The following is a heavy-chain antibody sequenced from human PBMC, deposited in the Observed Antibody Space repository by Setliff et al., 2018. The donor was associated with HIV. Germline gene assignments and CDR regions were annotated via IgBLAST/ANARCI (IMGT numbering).Heavy chain of an antibody. Sequence: ASETLSLTCIVSGGSISSYYWSWIRQPPGKELEWIGDIYTNGSTDYNPSLKSRVTISVDTSKKRFSLRLSSVTAADTAVYYCARHSGYYYDSSGYYPFDVWGQGTMVTVS. D-gene: IGHD3-22*01. V-gene: IGHV4-4*09. CDR2: IYTNGST. CDR1: GGSISSYY. CDR3: ARHSGYYYDSSGYYPFDV. J-gene: IGHJ3*01.